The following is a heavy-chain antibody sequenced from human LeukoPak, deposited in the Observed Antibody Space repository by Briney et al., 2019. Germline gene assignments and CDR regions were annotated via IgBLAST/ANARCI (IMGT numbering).Heavy chain of an antibody. CDR2: IYYSGST. J-gene: IGHJ4*02. Sequence: SETLSLTCTVSGGSISSGGYYWSWIRQHPGKGLEWIGYIYYSGSTYYNPSLKSRVTISVDTSKNQFSLKLRSVTAADTAVYYCARDYYGDYVGDYWGQGTLVTVSS. CDR3: ARDYYGDYVGDY. V-gene: IGHV4-31*03. CDR1: GGSISSGGYY. D-gene: IGHD4-17*01.